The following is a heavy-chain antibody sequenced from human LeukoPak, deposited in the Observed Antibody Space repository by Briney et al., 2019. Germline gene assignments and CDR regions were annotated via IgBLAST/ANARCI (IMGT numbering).Heavy chain of an antibody. CDR1: GGTFGSYA. CDR2: IIPILGIA. V-gene: IGHV1-69*04. Sequence: SVKVSCKASGGTFGSYAISWVRQAPGQGLEWMGRIIPILGIANYAQKFQGRVTITADKSTSTAYMELSSLRSEDTAVYYCARERRIQLWLQDYWGQGTLVTVSS. D-gene: IGHD5-18*01. CDR3: ARERRIQLWLQDY. J-gene: IGHJ4*02.